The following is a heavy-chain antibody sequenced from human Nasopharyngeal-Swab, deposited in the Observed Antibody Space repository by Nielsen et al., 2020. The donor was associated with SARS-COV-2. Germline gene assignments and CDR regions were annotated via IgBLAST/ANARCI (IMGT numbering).Heavy chain of an antibody. V-gene: IGHV3-33*01. J-gene: IGHJ3*02. CDR3: ARDMVLLPYSGSYPDAFDI. CDR2: IWYDGSNK. Sequence: GESLQISCAASGFTFSSYGMHWVRQAPGKGLEWVAVIWYDGSNKYYADSVKGRFTISRDNSKNTLYLQMNSLRAEDTAVYYCARDMVLLPYSGSYPDAFDIWGQGTMVTVSS. CDR1: GFTFSSYG. D-gene: IGHD1-26*01.